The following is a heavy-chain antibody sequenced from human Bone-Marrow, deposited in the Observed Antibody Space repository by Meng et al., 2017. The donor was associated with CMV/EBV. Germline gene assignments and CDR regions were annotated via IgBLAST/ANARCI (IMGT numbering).Heavy chain of an antibody. CDR3: ARHECSKSSCYDY. CDR2: INQDGSDK. V-gene: IGHV3-7*01. D-gene: IGHD2-2*01. J-gene: IGHJ4*02. CDR1: GFTYSNYW. Sequence: GESLKISCAASGFTYSNYWTTWVRQAPEKGLEWVAIINQDGSDKYYVDSVKGRFTVSRDNAKNSLYLQMNRLRGEDTAVYYCARHECSKSSCYDYWGQGSLVTVSS.